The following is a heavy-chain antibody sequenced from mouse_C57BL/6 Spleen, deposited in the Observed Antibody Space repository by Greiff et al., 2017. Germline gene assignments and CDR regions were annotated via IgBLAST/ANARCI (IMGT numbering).Heavy chain of an antibody. V-gene: IGHV1-64*01. Sequence: VQLQQPGAELVKPGASVKLSCKASGYTFTSYWMHWVKQRPGQGLEWIGMIYPNSGSTNYNEKFKSKATLTVDKSSSTAYMQLSSLTSEDSAVYYCARAMVTAYFDYGGQGTTLTVSS. CDR2: IYPNSGST. CDR1: GYTFTSYW. D-gene: IGHD2-2*01. J-gene: IGHJ2*01. CDR3: ARAMVTAYFDY.